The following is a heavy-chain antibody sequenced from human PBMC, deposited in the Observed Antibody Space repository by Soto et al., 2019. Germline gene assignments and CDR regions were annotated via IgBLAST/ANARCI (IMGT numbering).Heavy chain of an antibody. CDR3: ARGQILGFGGNHNGDWYFDL. CDR2: IYHSGST. CDR1: GGSISSYY. Sequence: SGTLSLTCTVSGGSISSYYWSWIRQPPGKGLEWIGYIYHSGSTYYNPSLKSRVTISVDTSKNQFSLKLNSVTAADTAVYYCARGQILGFGGNHNGDWYFDLWGRGTLVT. J-gene: IGHJ2*01. V-gene: IGHV4-59*01. D-gene: IGHD2-15*01.